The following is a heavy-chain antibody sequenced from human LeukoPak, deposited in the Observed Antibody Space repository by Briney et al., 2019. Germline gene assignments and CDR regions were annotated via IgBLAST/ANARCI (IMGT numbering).Heavy chain of an antibody. CDR1: GFTFSSCS. Sequence: GGSLRLFCAASGFTFSSCSMHWVRQAPGKGLEWVAVISYDGSNKYYADSVKGRFTISRDNSKNTLYLQMNSLRAEDTAVYYCAKDPFDYWGQGTLVTVSS. J-gene: IGHJ4*02. V-gene: IGHV3-30*18. CDR2: ISYDGSNK. CDR3: AKDPFDY.